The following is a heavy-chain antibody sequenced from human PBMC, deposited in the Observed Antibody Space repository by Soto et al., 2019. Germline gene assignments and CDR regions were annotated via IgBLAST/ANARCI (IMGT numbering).Heavy chain of an antibody. Sequence: SETLSLTCAVYGGSFSGYYWSWIRQPPGKGLEWIGEINHSGSTNYNPSLKSRVTISVDTSKNQFSLKLSSVTAADTAVYYCARDGHSSVWYYYYYGMDVWGQGTTVTVSS. CDR1: GGSFSGYY. CDR2: INHSGST. J-gene: IGHJ6*02. CDR3: ARDGHSSVWYYYYYGMDV. V-gene: IGHV4-34*01. D-gene: IGHD6-19*01.